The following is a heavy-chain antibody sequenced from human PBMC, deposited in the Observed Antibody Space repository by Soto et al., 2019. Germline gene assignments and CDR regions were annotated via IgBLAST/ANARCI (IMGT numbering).Heavy chain of an antibody. Sequence: GGSLRLSCAASGFTFSSYWMSWVRQAPGKGLEWVANIKQDGSEKYYVDSVKGRFTISRDNAKNSLYLQMNSLRAEDTAVYYCARDPHRGSYYYYYYGMDVWGQGTTVTVSS. CDR2: IKQDGSEK. CDR3: ARDPHRGSYYYYYYGMDV. V-gene: IGHV3-7*01. CDR1: GFTFSSYW. D-gene: IGHD1-26*01. J-gene: IGHJ6*02.